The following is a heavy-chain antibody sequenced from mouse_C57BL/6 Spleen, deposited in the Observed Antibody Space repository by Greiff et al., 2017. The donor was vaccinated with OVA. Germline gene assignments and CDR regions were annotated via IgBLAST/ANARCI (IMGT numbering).Heavy chain of an antibody. CDR1: GYTFTSYW. V-gene: IGHV1-61*01. CDR3: ARSSNYDAMDY. Sequence: VQLQQSGAELVRPGSSVKLSCKASGYTFTSYWMDWVKQRPGQGLEWIGNIYPSDSETHYNQKFKDKATLTVDKSSSTAYMQLSSLTSEDSAVYYCARSSNYDAMDYWGQGTSVTVSS. J-gene: IGHJ4*01. CDR2: IYPSDSET. D-gene: IGHD2-5*01.